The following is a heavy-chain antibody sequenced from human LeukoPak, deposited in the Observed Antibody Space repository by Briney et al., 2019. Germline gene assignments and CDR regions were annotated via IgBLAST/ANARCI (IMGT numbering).Heavy chain of an antibody. V-gene: IGHV3-7*01. CDR2: IRPDGGGA. CDR1: GFTFSNRW. Sequence: GGSLRPSCLVSGFTFSNRWMSWVRQAPGKGLEWVANIRPDGGGAYYLDSVKGRFTISRDNAENSLFLQMNSLRAEDTAVYYCVRLLGTVTTYDFWGQGTLVTVSS. J-gene: IGHJ4*02. D-gene: IGHD1-7*01. CDR3: VRLLGTVTTYDF.